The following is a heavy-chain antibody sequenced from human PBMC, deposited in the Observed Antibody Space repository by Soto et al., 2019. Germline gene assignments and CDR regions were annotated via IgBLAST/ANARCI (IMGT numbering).Heavy chain of an antibody. D-gene: IGHD6-13*01. J-gene: IGHJ6*02. CDR1: GYSFTSYW. CDR3: ATFCWSGKNTRQTYGMDV. V-gene: IGHV5-51*01. CDR2: IYPGDSDT. Sequence: PVEPMQISCKGAGYSFTSYWIRRVRQMPGKGLEWMGIIYPGDSDTRYSPSFQGQVTISADKSISTAYLQWSSLKASDTAMYYCATFCWSGKNTRQTYGMDVCGQGTTGTVSS.